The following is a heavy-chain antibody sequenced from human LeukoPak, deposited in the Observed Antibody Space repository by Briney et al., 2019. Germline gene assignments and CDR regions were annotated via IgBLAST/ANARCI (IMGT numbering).Heavy chain of an antibody. J-gene: IGHJ4*02. Sequence: SETLSLTCTVSGGSISSYYWSWLRQPPGKGLEWIRDIYYSGSTNYNPALKSRVPISVETSNNHISLQLISVTAEVTAVYYCARVRDKRCSSTSCYGVARGGFDYWGQGTLVTVSS. V-gene: IGHV4-59*01. CDR2: IYYSGST. D-gene: IGHD2-2*01. CDR1: GGSISSYY. CDR3: ARVRDKRCSSTSCYGVARGGFDY.